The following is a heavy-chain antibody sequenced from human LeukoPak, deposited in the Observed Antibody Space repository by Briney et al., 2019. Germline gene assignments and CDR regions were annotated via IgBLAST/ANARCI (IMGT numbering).Heavy chain of an antibody. CDR2: INHSGST. J-gene: IGHJ4*02. D-gene: IGHD2-15*01. Sequence: SETLTLTCAVYGGSFSGYYWSWIRQPPGKGLEWIGEINHSGSTNYNPSLKSRVTISVDTSKNQFSLKLSSVTAADTAVYYCARRWWYCDYWGQGTLVTVSS. V-gene: IGHV4-34*01. CDR1: GGSFSGYY. CDR3: ARRWWYCDY.